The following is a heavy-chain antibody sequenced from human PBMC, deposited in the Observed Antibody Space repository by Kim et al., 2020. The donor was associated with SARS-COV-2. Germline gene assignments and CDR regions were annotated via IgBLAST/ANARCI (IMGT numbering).Heavy chain of an antibody. Sequence: GSLRLSCAASGFTFSSYAMSWVRQAPGKGLEWVSAISGSGGSTYYADSVKGRFTISRDNSKNTLYLQMNSLRAEDTAVYYCAKITRSSSWYAVAFDIWGQGTMVTVSS. J-gene: IGHJ3*02. CDR3: AKITRSSSWYAVAFDI. D-gene: IGHD6-13*01. V-gene: IGHV3-23*01. CDR2: ISGSGGST. CDR1: GFTFSSYA.